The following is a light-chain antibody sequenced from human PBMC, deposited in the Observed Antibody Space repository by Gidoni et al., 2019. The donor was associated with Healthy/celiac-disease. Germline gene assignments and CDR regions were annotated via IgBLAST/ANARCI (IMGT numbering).Light chain of an antibody. CDR1: QSVSRN. Sequence: EIVMTQSPATLSVSPGESATLSCRASQSVSRNLAWYQQKPGQAPRLLIYGASTRATGIPARFSGSGSGTEFTLTISSLQSEDFAVYYCQQYNNWPRWTFGQGTKVEIK. CDR2: GAS. V-gene: IGKV3-15*01. CDR3: QQYNNWPRWT. J-gene: IGKJ1*01.